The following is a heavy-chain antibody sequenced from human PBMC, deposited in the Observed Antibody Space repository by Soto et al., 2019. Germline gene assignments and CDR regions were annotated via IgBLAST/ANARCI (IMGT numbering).Heavy chain of an antibody. CDR2: IYYSGTT. V-gene: IGHV4-39*01. D-gene: IGHD2-8*02. J-gene: IGHJ3*02. CDR1: GDSISSGDYY. CDR3: ARPSGGGAFDI. Sequence: PSETLSLTCTVSGDSISSGDYYWSWLRQPPGKGLEWIGTIYYSGTTYYNPSLKSRVTISVDTSTNQFSLKLSSVTAADTAVYYCARPSGGGAFDIWGQGTMVTVSS.